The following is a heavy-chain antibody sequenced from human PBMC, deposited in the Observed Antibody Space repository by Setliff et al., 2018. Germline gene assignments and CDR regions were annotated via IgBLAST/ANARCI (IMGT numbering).Heavy chain of an antibody. V-gene: IGHV1-2*06. CDR2: INPNSGGT. J-gene: IGHJ5*02. Sequence: VASVKVSCKASGYTFTGYYMHWVRQAPGQGLEWMGRINPNSGGTNYAQKFQGRVTMTRDTSISTACMELSRLRSDDTAVYYCAREEVGRYSSGWYISSDNWFDPWGQGTLVTVSS. CDR1: GYTFTGYY. CDR3: AREEVGRYSSGWYISSDNWFDP. D-gene: IGHD6-19*01.